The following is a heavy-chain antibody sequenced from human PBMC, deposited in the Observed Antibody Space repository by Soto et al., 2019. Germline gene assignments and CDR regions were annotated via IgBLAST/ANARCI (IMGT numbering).Heavy chain of an antibody. J-gene: IGHJ3*02. CDR3: ASGYDYFGLPDAFDI. CDR1: GGSISSSSYY. CDR2: IYYSGST. V-gene: IGHV4-39*01. D-gene: IGHD5-12*01. Sequence: SETLSLTCTVSGGSISSSSYYWGWIRQPPGKGLEWIGSIYYSGSTYYNPSLKSRVTISVDTSKNQFSLKLSSVTAADTAVYYCASGYDYFGLPDAFDIWGQGTMVTVSS.